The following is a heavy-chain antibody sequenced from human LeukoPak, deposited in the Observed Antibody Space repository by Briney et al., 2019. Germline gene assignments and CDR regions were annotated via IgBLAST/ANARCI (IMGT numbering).Heavy chain of an antibody. CDR1: GYTFTGYY. D-gene: IGHD3-22*01. Sequence: ASVKVSCKASGYTFTGYYMHWVRQAPGQGLEWMGWINPNSGGTNYAQKFQGRVTMTRDTSISTAYMELSRLRSDDTAVYYCARDQQHDSSGYYYRYLDYWGQGTLVTVSS. CDR2: INPNSGGT. CDR3: ARDQQHDSSGYYYRYLDY. J-gene: IGHJ4*02. V-gene: IGHV1-2*02.